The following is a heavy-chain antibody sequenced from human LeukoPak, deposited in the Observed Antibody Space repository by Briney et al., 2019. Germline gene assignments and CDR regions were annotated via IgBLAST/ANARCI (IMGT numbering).Heavy chain of an antibody. Sequence: GGSLRLSCAASGFAFSSYAMSWVRQAPGKGLEWVSSISSSSSYIYYADSVKGRFTISRDNAKNSLYLQMNSLRAEDTAVYYCARGPRIAARGGVESGEWGQGTLVTVSS. CDR3: ARGPRIAARGGVESGE. V-gene: IGHV3-21*01. J-gene: IGHJ4*02. D-gene: IGHD6-6*01. CDR2: ISSSSSYI. CDR1: GFAFSSYA.